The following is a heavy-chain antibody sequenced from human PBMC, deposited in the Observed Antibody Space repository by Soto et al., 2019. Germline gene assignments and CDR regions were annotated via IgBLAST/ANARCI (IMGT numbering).Heavy chain of an antibody. J-gene: IGHJ4*02. CDR2: ISGNTIHT. D-gene: IGHD7-27*01. CDR1: GFTFSDHY. V-gene: IGHV3-11*06. CDR3: ARQAARALGYFDS. Sequence: QVQLVESGGGLVKPGGSLRLSCAGSGFTFSDHYISWIRQTPGEGLEWLSYISGNTIHTRFADSVRGRFTISRDNAKNSIYLQMDSLRDDDTALYFCARQAARALGYFDSWGPGTLVTVSS.